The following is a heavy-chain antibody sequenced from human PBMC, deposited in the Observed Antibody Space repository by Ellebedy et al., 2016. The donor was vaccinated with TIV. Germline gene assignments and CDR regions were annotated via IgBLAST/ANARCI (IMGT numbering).Heavy chain of an antibody. V-gene: IGHV3-13*01. Sequence: PSETLSLTCAASGFSLTGSDLHWVRRPAGKGLEWVSASGAAGDTSYPDSVRGRFTISRESAKNSFYLQMNSLTAGDTAVYYCARGGPGGDNWFFGLWGRGTRVTVSS. CDR2: SGAAGDT. D-gene: IGHD3-10*01. J-gene: IGHJ2*01. CDR1: GFSLTGSD. CDR3: ARGGPGGDNWFFGL.